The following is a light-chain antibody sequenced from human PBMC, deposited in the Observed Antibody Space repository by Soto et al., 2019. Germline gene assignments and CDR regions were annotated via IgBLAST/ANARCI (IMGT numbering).Light chain of an antibody. Sequence: DIQMTQSPSSLSASVGDRVTITCRASQSISTYLIWYQQKPGKAPKLLIYATSSLQSEVPSRFSGSGSGTDFTLTISSLQPEDFATYYCQQSYSTPPGTFGQGTKVDIK. J-gene: IGKJ1*01. V-gene: IGKV1-39*01. CDR1: QSISTY. CDR2: ATS. CDR3: QQSYSTPPGT.